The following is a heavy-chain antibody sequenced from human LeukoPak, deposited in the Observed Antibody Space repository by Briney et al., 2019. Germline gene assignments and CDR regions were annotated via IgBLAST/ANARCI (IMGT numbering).Heavy chain of an antibody. D-gene: IGHD5-24*01. CDR1: GFTFKKYW. CDR2: IKEDGSET. CDR3: AGETPRRGETRDGYR. V-gene: IGHV3-7*01. J-gene: IGHJ4*02. Sequence: GESLTLSCAASGFTFKKYWMNWVRQVPGKGLECLGNIKEDGSETYYADSVKGRFTISRDNPKNLLFLQINSLRVEDTAVYYCAGETPRRGETRDGYRWGQGTLVTVSS.